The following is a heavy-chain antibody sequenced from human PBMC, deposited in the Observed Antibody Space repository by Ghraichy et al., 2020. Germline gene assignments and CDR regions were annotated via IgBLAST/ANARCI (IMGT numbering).Heavy chain of an antibody. CDR3: ARLPVPGQLYYYYYGMDV. CDR1: GGSISSSSYY. V-gene: IGHV4-39*01. J-gene: IGHJ6*02. Sequence: SETLSLTCTVSGGSISSSSYYWGWIRQPPGKGLEWIGSIYYSGSTYYNPSLKSRVTISVDTSKNQFSLKLSSVTAADTAVYYCARLPVPGQLYYYYYGMDVWGQGTTVTVSS. CDR2: IYYSGST. D-gene: IGHD5-18*01.